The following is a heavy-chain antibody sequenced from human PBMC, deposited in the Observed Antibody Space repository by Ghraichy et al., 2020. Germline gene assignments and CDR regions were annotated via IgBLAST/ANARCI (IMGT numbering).Heavy chain of an antibody. J-gene: IGHJ2*01. CDR2: IYYSGST. D-gene: IGHD3-10*01. CDR3: ARPGASGGSGSSWYFDL. Sequence: SETLSLTCTVSGGSISSSSYYWGWIRQPPGKGLEWIGSIYYSGSTYYNPSLKSRVTISVDTSKNQFSLKLSSVTAADTAVYYCARPGASGGSGSSWYFDLWGRGTLVTVSS. CDR1: GGSISSSSYY. V-gene: IGHV4-39*01.